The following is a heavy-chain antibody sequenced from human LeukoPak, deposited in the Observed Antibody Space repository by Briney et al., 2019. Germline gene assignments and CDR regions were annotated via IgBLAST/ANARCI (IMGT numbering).Heavy chain of an antibody. CDR3: ASVRGSGKSYYMDV. CDR1: GGSISSYY. D-gene: IGHD6-19*01. CDR2: IYYSGST. J-gene: IGHJ6*03. Sequence: SETLSLTCSVSGGSISSYYWSWIRQPPGKGLEWIGSIYYSGSTYYNPSLKSRVTISVDTSKNQFSLKLSSVTAADTAVYYCASVRGSGKSYYMDVWGKGTTVTISS. V-gene: IGHV4-59*05.